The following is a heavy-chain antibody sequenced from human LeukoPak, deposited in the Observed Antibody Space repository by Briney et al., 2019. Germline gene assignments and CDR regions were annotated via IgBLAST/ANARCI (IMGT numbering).Heavy chain of an antibody. CDR1: GFTFSGYG. V-gene: IGHV3-30*02. Sequence: GGSLRLSCAASGFTFSGYGMHWVRQAPGKGLEWVAFTRYDATRKYYADSVKDRFTISRDDSKNTIYLQMNSLRAEDTAVYYCATESNGSYPVEHAFHIWGQGTMVTVSS. D-gene: IGHD1-26*01. CDR3: ATESNGSYPVEHAFHI. CDR2: TRYDATRK. J-gene: IGHJ3*02.